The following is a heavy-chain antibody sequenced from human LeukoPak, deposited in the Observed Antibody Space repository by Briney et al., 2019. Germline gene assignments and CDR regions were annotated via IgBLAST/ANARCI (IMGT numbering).Heavy chain of an antibody. CDR2: ISSNGGST. D-gene: IGHD2-8*02. V-gene: IGHV3-64*01. Sequence: GGSLRLSCEASGFTFSAYAMTWVRQAPGKGLEYVSAISSNGGSTYYENSVKGRFTISRDNSKNTLYLQMGSLRAEDMAVYYCARGYCAGGVCYRYFDSWGQGTLVTVSS. CDR1: GFTFSAYA. CDR3: ARGYCAGGVCYRYFDS. J-gene: IGHJ4*02.